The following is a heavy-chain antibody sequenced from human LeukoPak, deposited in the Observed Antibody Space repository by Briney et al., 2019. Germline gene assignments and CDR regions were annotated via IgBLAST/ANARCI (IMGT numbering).Heavy chain of an antibody. CDR3: ARDSPAPPSPKKEYPIGDY. CDR2: ISSSRTSI. V-gene: IGHV3-48*02. D-gene: IGHD2-2*01. J-gene: IGHJ4*02. CDR1: GFTLSSYS. Sequence: GGSLRLSCAASGFTLSSYSMNWVRQAPGKGLEWVAYISSSRTSIYYADSVKGRFTISRDDAKNSLYLQMNSLRDEDTAVYYCARDSPAPPSPKKEYPIGDYWGQGTLVAVSS.